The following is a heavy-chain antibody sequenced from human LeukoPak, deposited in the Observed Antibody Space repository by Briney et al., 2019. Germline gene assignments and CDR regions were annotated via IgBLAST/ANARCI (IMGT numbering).Heavy chain of an antibody. D-gene: IGHD3-10*01. CDR1: GYTFSKYG. CDR3: ASGGWFGELLALDY. V-gene: IGHV1-18*01. Sequence: GASVKVSCKASGYTFSKYGITWVRQAPGQGLEWMGWISAYSGNTNYAQKFQGRVTMTTDASTSTAYVELRSLRSDDTAVYYCASGGWFGELLALDYWGQGTLVTVSS. CDR2: ISAYSGNT. J-gene: IGHJ4*02.